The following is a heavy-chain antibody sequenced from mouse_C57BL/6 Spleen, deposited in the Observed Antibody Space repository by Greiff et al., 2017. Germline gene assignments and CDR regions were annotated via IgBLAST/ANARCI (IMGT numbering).Heavy chain of an antibody. CDR2: IYPGDGDT. J-gene: IGHJ2*01. D-gene: IGHD1-1*02. Sequence: QVQLQQSGPELVKPGASVKISCKASGYAFSSSWMNWVKQRPGKGLEWIGRIYPGDGDTNYNGKLKGKATLTADKSSSTAYMQLSSLTSEDSAVYVCARSLWSYYFDYWGQGTTLTVSS. V-gene: IGHV1-82*01. CDR3: ARSLWSYYFDY. CDR1: GYAFSSSW.